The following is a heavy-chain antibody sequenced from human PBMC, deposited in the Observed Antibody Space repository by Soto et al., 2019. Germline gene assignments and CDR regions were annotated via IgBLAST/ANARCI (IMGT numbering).Heavy chain of an antibody. V-gene: IGHV1-18*01. Sequence: QVQLVQSGAEVKKPGASVKVSCKASGYTFTSYGISWVRQAPGQGLEWMGWISAYNGNTNYAQKLQGRVTMTTDTSTSTAYMELRSLRSDDTAVYYCASASNTDILTGYPFPDYWGQGTLVTVSS. J-gene: IGHJ4*02. CDR1: GYTFTSYG. D-gene: IGHD3-9*01. CDR3: ASASNTDILTGYPFPDY. CDR2: ISAYNGNT.